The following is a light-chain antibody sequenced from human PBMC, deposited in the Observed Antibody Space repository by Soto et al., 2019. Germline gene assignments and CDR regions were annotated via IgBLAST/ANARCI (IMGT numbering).Light chain of an antibody. CDR2: DAS. CDR3: QQRSNWPRGT. J-gene: IGKJ1*01. CDR1: QSVSSY. V-gene: IGKV3-11*01. Sequence: EIVLTQSPATLSLSPGERATLSCRASQSVSSYLAWYQQKPGQAPRLLIYDASNRATGIPDRFSGSGSGTDFTLTISSLEPEDFAVYYCQQRSNWPRGTFGQGTKVDIK.